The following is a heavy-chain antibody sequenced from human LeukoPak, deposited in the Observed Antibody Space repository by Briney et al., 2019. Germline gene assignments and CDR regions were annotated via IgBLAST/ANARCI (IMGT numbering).Heavy chain of an antibody. J-gene: IGHJ4*02. V-gene: IGHV6-1*01. CDR2: TYYRSKWYN. CDR3: AREVATITTSQNLLDY. D-gene: IGHD5-12*01. Sequence: SQTLSLTCAISGDSVSSNSAAWNWIRQSPSRGLEWLGRTYYRSKWYNDYAVSVKSRITINPDTSKNQFSLQLNSVTPEDTAVYYCAREVATITTSQNLLDYWGQGTLVTVSS. CDR1: GDSVSSNSAA.